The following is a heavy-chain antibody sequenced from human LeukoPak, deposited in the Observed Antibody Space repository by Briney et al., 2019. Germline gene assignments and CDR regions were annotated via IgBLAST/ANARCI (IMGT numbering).Heavy chain of an antibody. CDR3: ARAPITMIRGVIIEGPDWFDP. J-gene: IGHJ5*02. CDR2: IIPIFGTA. CDR1: GGTFSSYA. Sequence: GASVKVSCKASGGTFSSYAISWVRQAPGQGLEWMGGIIPIFGTANYAQEFQGRVTITAVESTSTAYMELSSLRSEDTAVYYCARAPITMIRGVIIEGPDWFDPWGQGTLVTVSS. V-gene: IGHV1-69*13. D-gene: IGHD3-10*01.